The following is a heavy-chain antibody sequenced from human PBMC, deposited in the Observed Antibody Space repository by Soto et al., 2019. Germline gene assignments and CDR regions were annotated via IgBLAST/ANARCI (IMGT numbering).Heavy chain of an antibody. J-gene: IGHJ5*02. CDR2: IYYSGST. Sequence: PSETLSLTCTVSGGSISSSSYYWGWIRRPPGKGLEWIGSIYYSGSTYYNPSLKSRVTISVDTSKNQFSLKLSSVTAADTAVYYCARHTYYYDSSGYYYDRFSWFDPWGQGTLVTVSS. V-gene: IGHV4-39*01. CDR1: GGSISSSSYY. D-gene: IGHD3-22*01. CDR3: ARHTYYYDSSGYYYDRFSWFDP.